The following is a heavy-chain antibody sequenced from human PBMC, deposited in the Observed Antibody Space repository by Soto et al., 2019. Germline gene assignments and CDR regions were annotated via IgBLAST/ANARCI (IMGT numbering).Heavy chain of an antibody. CDR1: GGPFSGYY. CDR3: ARRPDGMDV. V-gene: IGHV4-34*01. CDR2: INHSGST. Sequence: SSETLSLTCAVYGGPFSGYYWNWIRQSPEKGLEWIGEINHSGSTNYNPSLKNRVTMSVDTSKNQFSLKLSSVTAADTAVYYCARRPDGMDVWGQGTTVTVSS. J-gene: IGHJ6*02.